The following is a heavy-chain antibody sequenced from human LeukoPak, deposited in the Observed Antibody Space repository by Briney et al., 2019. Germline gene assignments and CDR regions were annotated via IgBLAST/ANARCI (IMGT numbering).Heavy chain of an antibody. CDR3: ASLASWRGGDYPLFDY. J-gene: IGHJ4*02. D-gene: IGHD2-21*02. CDR1: GFTVSSNY. V-gene: IGHV3-66*01. CDR2: IYSGGST. Sequence: PGGSLRLSCAASGFTVSSNYMSWVRQAPGKGLEWVSVIYSGGSTYYADSVKGRFTISRDNSKNTLYLQMNSLRAEDTAVYYCASLASWRGGDYPLFDYWGQGTLVTVSS.